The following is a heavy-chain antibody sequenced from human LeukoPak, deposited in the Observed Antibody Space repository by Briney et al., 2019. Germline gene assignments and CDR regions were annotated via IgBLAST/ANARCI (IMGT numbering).Heavy chain of an antibody. J-gene: IGHJ5*02. CDR3: AREYYDILTGYYWFDP. CDR1: GGSISSYY. D-gene: IGHD3-9*01. Sequence: PSETLSLTCTVSGGSISSYYWSWIRQPPGKGLEWIGYIYYSGSTNYNPSLKSRVTMSVDTSKNQFSLKLSSVTAADTAVYYCAREYYDILTGYYWFDPWGQGTLVTVSS. CDR2: IYYSGST. V-gene: IGHV4-59*12.